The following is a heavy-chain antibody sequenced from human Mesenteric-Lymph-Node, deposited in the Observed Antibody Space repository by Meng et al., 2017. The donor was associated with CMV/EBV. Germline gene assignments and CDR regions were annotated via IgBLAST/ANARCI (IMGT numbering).Heavy chain of an antibody. CDR2: INHSGST. V-gene: IGHV4-34*01. J-gene: IGHJ3*02. CDR3: ARAGAYAVDI. Sequence: SLTCVVYGGSFTSYYWTWIRQPPGKGLEWIGEINHSGSTNYNTSLKSRVTISVDTSKNQFSLKLRSVTAADTAVYYCARAGAYAVDIWGQGTMVTVSS. CDR1: GGSFTSYY. D-gene: IGHD3-10*01.